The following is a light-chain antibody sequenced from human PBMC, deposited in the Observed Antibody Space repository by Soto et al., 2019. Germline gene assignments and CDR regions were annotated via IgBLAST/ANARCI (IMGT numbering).Light chain of an antibody. CDR1: QSISSW. J-gene: IGKJ4*01. V-gene: IGKV1-5*03. Sequence: DIQMTQSPSTLSSSVGDGFTITCRASQSISSWLTWYQQKPGKAPKLLIYKASSLESGVPSRFSGSGSGTEFTLTISSLQPDDFATYYCQQYHTYLTFGQGTKVDIK. CDR3: QQYHTYLT. CDR2: KAS.